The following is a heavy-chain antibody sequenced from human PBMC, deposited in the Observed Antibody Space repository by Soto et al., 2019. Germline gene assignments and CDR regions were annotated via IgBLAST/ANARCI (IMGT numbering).Heavy chain of an antibody. D-gene: IGHD2-15*01. Sequence: LRLSCAASGFTFSSYGMHWVRQAPGKGLEWVAVISYDGSNKYYADSVKGRFTISRDNSKNTLYLQMNSLRAEGTAVYYCAKDLEGYYCSGGSCYRDGMDVWGQGTTVTVSS. CDR3: AKDLEGYYCSGGSCYRDGMDV. V-gene: IGHV3-30*18. CDR1: GFTFSSYG. CDR2: ISYDGSNK. J-gene: IGHJ6*02.